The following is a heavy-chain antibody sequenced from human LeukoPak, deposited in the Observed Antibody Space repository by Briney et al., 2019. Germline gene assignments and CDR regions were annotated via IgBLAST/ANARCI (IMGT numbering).Heavy chain of an antibody. CDR1: GGSISSYY. Sequence: SETLSLTCTVSGGSISSYYWSWIRQPSGKGLEWIGYIYYSGSTNYNPSLKSRVTISVDTSKNQFSLKLSSVTAADTAVYYCARGGYYDSSGYYIDYWGQGTLVTVSS. D-gene: IGHD3-22*01. CDR3: ARGGYYDSSGYYIDY. J-gene: IGHJ4*02. CDR2: IYYSGST. V-gene: IGHV4-59*01.